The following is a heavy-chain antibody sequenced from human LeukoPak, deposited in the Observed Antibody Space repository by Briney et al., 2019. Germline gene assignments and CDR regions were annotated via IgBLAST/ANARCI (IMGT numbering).Heavy chain of an antibody. V-gene: IGHV3-23*01. CDR2: INTSGGST. D-gene: IGHD1-26*01. J-gene: IGHJ4*02. Sequence: PGGSLRLSCAASGFTFSSHAMSWVRQAPGKGLEWVSAINTSGGSTYYADSVKGGFTISRDNSKNTLYLQMNSLRAEDTAVYYCAKEPYSGSQLLDYWGQGTLVTVSS. CDR1: GFTFSSHA. CDR3: AKEPYSGSQLLDY.